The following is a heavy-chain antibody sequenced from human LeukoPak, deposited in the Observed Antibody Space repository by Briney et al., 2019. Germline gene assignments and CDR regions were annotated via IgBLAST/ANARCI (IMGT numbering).Heavy chain of an antibody. CDR3: AKEMPDYGDPLDY. J-gene: IGHJ4*02. Sequence: GGSLRLSCAASGFTFSSYGMHGVRQAPGKGLEGVAVIWYDGSNKYYADSVKGRFTISRDNSKNTLYLQMNSLRAEDTAVYYCAKEMPDYGDPLDYWGQGTLVTVSS. V-gene: IGHV3-33*06. CDR1: GFTFSSYG. D-gene: IGHD4-17*01. CDR2: IWYDGSNK.